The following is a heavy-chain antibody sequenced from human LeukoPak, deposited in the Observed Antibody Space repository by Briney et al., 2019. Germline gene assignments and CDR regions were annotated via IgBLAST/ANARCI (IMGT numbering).Heavy chain of an antibody. CDR1: GFTFSSYA. D-gene: IGHD3-16*01. CDR3: GKGGGGMDI. J-gene: IGHJ3*02. V-gene: IGHV3-23*01. Sequence: QPGGSLRLSCAASGFTFSSYAMSWVRLAPGKGLEWVSAISGSGGSTYYAHSVKGRFTISRDNSKNTLNLQMNSLRAEETAVYYCGKGGGGMDIWGQGTMVTVSS. CDR2: ISGSGGST.